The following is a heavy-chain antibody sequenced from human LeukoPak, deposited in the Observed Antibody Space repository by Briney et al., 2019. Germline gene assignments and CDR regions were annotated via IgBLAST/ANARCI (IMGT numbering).Heavy chain of an antibody. CDR3: ARSGYDFWSGYPLSYYYYMGV. V-gene: IGHV3-7*01. Sequence: GGSLRLSCAASGFTFSSYWMSWVRQAPGKGLEWVANIKQDGSEKYYVDSVKGRFTISRDNAKNSLYLQMNSLRAEDTAVYYCARSGYDFWSGYPLSYYYYMGVWGKGTTVTVSS. J-gene: IGHJ6*03. CDR2: IKQDGSEK. D-gene: IGHD3-3*01. CDR1: GFTFSSYW.